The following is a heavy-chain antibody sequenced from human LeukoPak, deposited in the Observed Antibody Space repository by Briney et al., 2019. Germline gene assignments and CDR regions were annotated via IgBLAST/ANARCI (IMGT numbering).Heavy chain of an antibody. J-gene: IGHJ4*02. Sequence: GGSLRLSCAASGLTVTSNYMSWVRQAPGKGLEWVSFIYVDGTTVYTDSVKGRFTISRDYFKNTPYLQTDSLRVEDTAVYFCARWFCSTTNCYYDYWGQGTLVTVSS. CDR3: ARWFCSTTNCYYDY. CDR1: GLTVTSNY. V-gene: IGHV3-53*01. D-gene: IGHD2-2*01. CDR2: IYVDGTT.